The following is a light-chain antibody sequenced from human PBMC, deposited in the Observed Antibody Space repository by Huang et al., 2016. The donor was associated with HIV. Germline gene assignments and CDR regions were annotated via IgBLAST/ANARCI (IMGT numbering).Light chain of an antibody. Sequence: VVMTQSPLSLPVPPGEPASISCRSSQSLRHRNGLNYLDWYLQKPGQSPQRLIHLGASRASGVPDRFSGGGSGTDCSLNISRVEAEDAGIYYCMEALQTPYTFGQGTKLEI. CDR1: QSLRHRNGLNY. J-gene: IGKJ2*01. CDR2: LGA. CDR3: MEALQTPYT. V-gene: IGKV2-28*01.